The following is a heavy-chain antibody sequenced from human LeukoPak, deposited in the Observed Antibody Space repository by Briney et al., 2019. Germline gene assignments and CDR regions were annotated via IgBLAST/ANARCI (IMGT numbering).Heavy chain of an antibody. Sequence: PGGSLRLSCAASGFTFSSYAMHWVRQAPGKGLEWVAVISYDGSNKYYADSVKGRFTISRDNAKNSLYLQMNGLRAEDTAVYYCARMTYYYDSSGYYSPPDNFDYWGQGTLVTVSS. J-gene: IGHJ4*02. CDR1: GFTFSSYA. V-gene: IGHV3-30-3*01. CDR2: ISYDGSNK. CDR3: ARMTYYYDSSGYYSPPDNFDY. D-gene: IGHD3-22*01.